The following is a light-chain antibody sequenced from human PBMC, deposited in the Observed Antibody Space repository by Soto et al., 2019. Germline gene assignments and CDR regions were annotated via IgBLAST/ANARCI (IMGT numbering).Light chain of an antibody. J-gene: IGLJ3*02. CDR3: QAYDNSLGVFVL. V-gene: IGLV1-44*01. Sequence: QSVLTQPPSASGTPGQRVTISCSGSSSNIRSDTVHWYQQLPGTAPKLLIYINDQRPSGVPDRFSGSKSGTSASLAISGLQSEDEADYYCQAYDNSLGVFVLFGGATKLTVL. CDR1: SSNIRSDT. CDR2: IND.